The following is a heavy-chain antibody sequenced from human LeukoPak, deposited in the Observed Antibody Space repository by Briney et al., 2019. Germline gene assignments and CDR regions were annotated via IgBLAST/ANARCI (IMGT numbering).Heavy chain of an antibody. V-gene: IGHV1-69*04. CDR3: ATDGGYNAFDI. CDR1: GGTFSSYA. CDR2: IIPILGIA. J-gene: IGHJ3*02. D-gene: IGHD3-16*01. Sequence: ASVKVSCKASGGTFSSYAISWVRQAPRQGLEWMGRIIPILGIANYAQKFQGRVTITADKSTSTAYMELSSLRSEDTAVYYCATDGGYNAFDIWGQGTMVTVSS.